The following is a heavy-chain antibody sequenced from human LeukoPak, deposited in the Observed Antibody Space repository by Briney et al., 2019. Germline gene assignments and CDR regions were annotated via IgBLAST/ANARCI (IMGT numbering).Heavy chain of an antibody. Sequence: GGSLRLSCAASGFTFSSYAMSWVRQAPGKGLEWVSAISGSGGSTYYADSVKGRFTISRDNSKNTLYLQMNSLRAEDTAVYYCAKDLDIVGATDGPFDYWGQGTLVTVSS. CDR1: GFTFSSYA. J-gene: IGHJ4*02. CDR3: AKDLDIVGATDGPFDY. V-gene: IGHV3-23*01. CDR2: ISGSGGST. D-gene: IGHD1-26*01.